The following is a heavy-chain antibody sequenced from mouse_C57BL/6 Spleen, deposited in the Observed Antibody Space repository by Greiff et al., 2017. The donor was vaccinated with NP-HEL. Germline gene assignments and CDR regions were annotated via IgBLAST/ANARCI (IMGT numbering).Heavy chain of an antibody. V-gene: IGHV1-82*01. CDR3: AREEGFITTVVAPFDY. J-gene: IGHJ2*01. CDR1: GYAFSSSW. CDR2: IYPGDGDT. D-gene: IGHD1-1*01. Sequence: VQLKESGPELVKPGASVKISCKASGYAFSSSWMNWVKQRPGKGLEWIGRIYPGDGDTNYNGKFKGKATLTADKSSSTAYMQLSSLTSEDSAVYFCAREEGFITTVVAPFDYWGQGTTLTVSS.